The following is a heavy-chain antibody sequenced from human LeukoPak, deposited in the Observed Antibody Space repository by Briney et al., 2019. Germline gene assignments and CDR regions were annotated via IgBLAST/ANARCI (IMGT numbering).Heavy chain of an antibody. CDR3: ARISGSGSYYGPFDY. Sequence: GGSLRLSCAASGFTFSDYYMTWIRQAPGKGLEWVSYISGSSSYTDYADSVKGRFTISRDNAKNSLYLQVNSLRDEDTAVYFCARISGSGSYYGPFDYWGQGTLVTVSS. V-gene: IGHV3-11*03. CDR1: GFTFSDYY. CDR2: ISGSSSYT. J-gene: IGHJ4*02. D-gene: IGHD3-10*01.